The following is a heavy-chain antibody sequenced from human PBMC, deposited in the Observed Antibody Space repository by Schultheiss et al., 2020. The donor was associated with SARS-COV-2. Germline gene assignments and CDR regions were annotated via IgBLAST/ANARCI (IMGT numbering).Heavy chain of an antibody. V-gene: IGHV1-2*02. CDR3: ARGTHSRRPNNWFDP. Sequence: GESLKISCQASGYTFTGYYIHWVRQAPGQGLEWMGWINPNSGGTNYAQKFQGRVTMTSDTSFSTAYLYLSRLRSDDTPVYYCARGTHSRRPNNWFDPWGQGTLVTVSS. CDR1: GYTFTGYY. CDR2: INPNSGGT. J-gene: IGHJ5*02. D-gene: IGHD6-13*01.